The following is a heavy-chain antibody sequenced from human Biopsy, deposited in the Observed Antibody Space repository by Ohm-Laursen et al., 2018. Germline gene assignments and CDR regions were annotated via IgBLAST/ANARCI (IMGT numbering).Heavy chain of an antibody. CDR1: GGSLSSYS. J-gene: IGHJ5*02. Sequence: GTLSLTCPVSGGSLSSYSWSWIRQPAGKGLEWIGQIYTSGITNYNPSLKSRVTMSVDTSKNKFSLRVSSVTAADTAVYYCARDQDRRGWFDPWGQGTLVTVSS. CDR2: IYTSGIT. CDR3: ARDQDRRGWFDP. D-gene: IGHD1-14*01. V-gene: IGHV4-4*07.